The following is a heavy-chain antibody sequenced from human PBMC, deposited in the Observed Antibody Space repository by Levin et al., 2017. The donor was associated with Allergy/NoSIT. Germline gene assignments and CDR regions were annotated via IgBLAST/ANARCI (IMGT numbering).Heavy chain of an antibody. CDR1: GDYVSGMFYY. CDR2: IYYTGIT. CDR3: ARRVAGWFDP. J-gene: IGHJ5*02. Sequence: ESLKISCTVSGDYVSGMFYYWSWIRQPPGKGLEWIGYIYYTGITNYNPSLKSRVTISVDTSKNQFSLKLSSLSAADTAMYFCARRVAGWFDPWGQGTLVTVSS. V-gene: IGHV4-61*01.